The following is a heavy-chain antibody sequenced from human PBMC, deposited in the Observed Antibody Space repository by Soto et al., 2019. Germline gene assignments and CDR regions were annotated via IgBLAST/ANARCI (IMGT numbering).Heavy chain of an antibody. Sequence: SETLSLTCTVSGGSISSYYWSWIRQPPGKGLEWIGYIYYSGSTNYNPSLKSRVTISVDTSKNQFSLKLSSVTAADTAVYYCARGNPQWRYYGSGSYHNWFDPWGQGTLVTVSS. V-gene: IGHV4-59*12. CDR1: GGSISSYY. CDR2: IYYSGST. D-gene: IGHD3-10*01. J-gene: IGHJ5*02. CDR3: ARGNPQWRYYGSGSYHNWFDP.